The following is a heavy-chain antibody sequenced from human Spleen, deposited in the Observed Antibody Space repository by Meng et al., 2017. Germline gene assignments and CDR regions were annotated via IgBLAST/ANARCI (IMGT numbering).Heavy chain of an antibody. J-gene: IGHJ4*02. Sequence: GESLKISCAASGFTLSSYSMNWVRQVPGKGLEWVSRISGNSGTIDYADSVKGRFTISRDNAKNSLHLQIKSLRTEDTAVYYCARGLISASTVMGYWGQGTPVTVSS. D-gene: IGHD4-11*01. CDR3: ARGLISASTVMGY. CDR1: GFTLSSYS. V-gene: IGHV3-48*04. CDR2: ISGNSGTI.